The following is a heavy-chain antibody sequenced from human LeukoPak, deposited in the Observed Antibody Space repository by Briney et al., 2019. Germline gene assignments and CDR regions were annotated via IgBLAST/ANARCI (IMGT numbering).Heavy chain of an antibody. V-gene: IGHV3-48*01. Sequence: AGGSLRLSCAASGFTFNAFGMNWVRQAPGKGLEWVSYIGTTGGAIYYADSVKGRFTISRDSAKNSLYLQMNSLRAEDTAVYYCARFRTWGDKTFDYWGQGTLVTVSS. CDR1: GFTFNAFG. J-gene: IGHJ4*02. D-gene: IGHD2-21*02. CDR2: IGTTGGAI. CDR3: ARFRTWGDKTFDY.